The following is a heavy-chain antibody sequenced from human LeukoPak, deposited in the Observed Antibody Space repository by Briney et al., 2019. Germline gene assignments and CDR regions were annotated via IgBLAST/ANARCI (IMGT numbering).Heavy chain of an antibody. V-gene: IGHV3-23*01. J-gene: IGHJ4*02. D-gene: IGHD3-22*01. CDR1: GFTFRSYA. CDR3: AKGVTMIVVVIPGPDY. Sequence: GGSLRLSCAASGFTFRSYAMGWVRQAPGKGLEWVSAISGSGGSTYYADSVKGWLSISRVNSKNTLYMQMNSLRGEELAVYFCAKGVTMIVVVIPGPDYWGQGTLVAVSS. CDR2: ISGSGGST.